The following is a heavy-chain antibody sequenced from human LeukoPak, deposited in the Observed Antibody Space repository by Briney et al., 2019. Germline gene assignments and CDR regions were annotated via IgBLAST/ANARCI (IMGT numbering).Heavy chain of an antibody. Sequence: GGSLRLSSAASGFTFSSYSMNWVRQAPGKGLEWVSYISSSGSTIYYADSVKGRFTISRDNAKNSLYLQMNSLRAEDTAVYYCARARFWSFDYWGQGTLVTVSS. CDR2: ISSSGSTI. D-gene: IGHD3-3*01. CDR1: GFTFSSYS. J-gene: IGHJ4*02. CDR3: ARARFWSFDY. V-gene: IGHV3-48*04.